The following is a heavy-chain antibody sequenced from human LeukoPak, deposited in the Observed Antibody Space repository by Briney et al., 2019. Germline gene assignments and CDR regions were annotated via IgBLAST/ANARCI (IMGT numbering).Heavy chain of an antibody. D-gene: IGHD1-1*01. V-gene: IGHV3-49*04. CDR2: IRGRAYGETT. CDR1: GFSFGDYS. Sequence: GGSLRLSCVASGFSFGDYSLNWVRQAPGKGLEWVGFIRGRAYGETTEYAASVKGRFFISRDDSKNIAYLQMNSLKTEDTALYHCTRDPPYDWSDNSRWGAFDIWGQGTMVTVSS. J-gene: IGHJ3*02. CDR3: TRDPPYDWSDNSRWGAFDI.